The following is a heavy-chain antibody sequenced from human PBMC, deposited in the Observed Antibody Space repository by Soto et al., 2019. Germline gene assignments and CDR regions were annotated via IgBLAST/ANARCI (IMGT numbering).Heavy chain of an antibody. J-gene: IGHJ6*02. CDR2: VIPLFGTS. D-gene: IGHD3-16*01. CDR3: ARGLKAGGHFGMDV. Sequence: QVQLVQSGAEVKEPGSSVKVACQASGGAFSTYAISWVRQAPGQGLEWMGGVIPLFGTSNYLPKFQGRVSIAADRSTETVYMELRRLRFDDTAVYFCARGLKAGGHFGMDVWGQGTTVTVSS. CDR1: GGAFSTYA. V-gene: IGHV1-69*06.